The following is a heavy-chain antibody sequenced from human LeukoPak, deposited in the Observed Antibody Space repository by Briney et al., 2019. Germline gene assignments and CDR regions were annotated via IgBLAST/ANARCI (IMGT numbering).Heavy chain of an antibody. V-gene: IGHV4-34*01. D-gene: IGHD2-15*01. CDR1: GGSFSGYY. CDR2: INHSGST. Sequence: SETLSLTCAVYGGSFSGYYWSWIRQPPGKGLEWIGEINHSGSTNYNPSLTSRVTISVETSKNQFSLKLSYVTAAETAVYYCARTTEGYCRGRSCYSYYYYMDVWGKGTTVTVSS. J-gene: IGHJ6*03. CDR3: ARTTEGYCRGRSCYSYYYYMDV.